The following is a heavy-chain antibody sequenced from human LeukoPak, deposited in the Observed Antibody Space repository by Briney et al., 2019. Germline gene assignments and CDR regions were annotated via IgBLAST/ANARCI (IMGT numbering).Heavy chain of an antibody. CDR3: ARDRNSGSYYYAFDI. J-gene: IGHJ3*02. D-gene: IGHD1-26*01. CDR1: GYTFTSYG. V-gene: IGHV1-18*01. CDR2: ISAYNGNT. Sequence: GASVKVSCKASGYTFTSYGISWVRQAPGQGLEWMGWISAYNGNTNYAHKLQGRVTMTTDTSTSTAYMELRSLRSDDTAVYYCARDRNSGSYYYAFDIWGQGTMVTVSS.